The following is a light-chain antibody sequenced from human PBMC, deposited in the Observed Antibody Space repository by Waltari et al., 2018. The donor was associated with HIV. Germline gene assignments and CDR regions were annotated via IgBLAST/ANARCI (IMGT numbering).Light chain of an antibody. CDR2: EVN. J-gene: IGLJ2*01. V-gene: IGLV2-8*01. CDR1: SSDIGASNY. Sequence: QSALTQPPSASGSPGQSVTISCTGTSSDIGASNYVSWYQQHPGKAPKLMFYEVNKLPSGVPDRFSGAKSGNVASLTVSGLQDDDEADFYCSSYAGSDNRVVFGGGTKLTVL. CDR3: SSYAGSDNRVV.